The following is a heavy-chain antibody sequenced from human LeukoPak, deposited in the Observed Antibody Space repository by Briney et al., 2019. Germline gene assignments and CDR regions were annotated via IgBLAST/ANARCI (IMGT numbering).Heavy chain of an antibody. CDR3: ARFDGYNLDY. CDR2: INHSGST. D-gene: IGHD5-24*01. V-gene: IGHV4-34*01. CDR1: GGSFSGYY. Sequence: PETLSLTCAVYGGSFSGYYWSWIRQPPGKGLEWIGEINHSGSTNYNPSLKSRVTISVDTSKNQFSLKLSSVTAADTAVYYCARFDGYNLDYWGQGTLVTVSS. J-gene: IGHJ4*02.